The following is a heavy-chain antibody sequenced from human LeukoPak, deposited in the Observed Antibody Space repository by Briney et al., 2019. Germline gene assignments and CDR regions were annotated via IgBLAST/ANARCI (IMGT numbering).Heavy chain of an antibody. CDR2: IILFLGVT. D-gene: IGHD5-12*01. CDR3: ARGGGQYYYYALDV. Sequence: ASVKVSFKASGGTFSSYAISWVRQAPGQGRGWMGRIILFLGVTNYAQKSHGRVTVTADNSTSTHYMELSSLRSADEAVYYCARGGGQYYYYALDVWGQGTMVTVSS. CDR1: GGTFSSYA. V-gene: IGHV1-69*04. J-gene: IGHJ6*02.